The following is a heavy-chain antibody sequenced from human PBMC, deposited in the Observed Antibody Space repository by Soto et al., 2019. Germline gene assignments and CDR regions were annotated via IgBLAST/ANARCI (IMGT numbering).Heavy chain of an antibody. CDR3: ARGSSGLDY. CDR2: INPGSGST. CDR1: GYTVTSYN. Sequence: QVQLVQSGAEVKKPGASVKVSCKASGYTVTSYNIHWVRQAPGEGLEWMALINPGSGSTTCAKKVQGRVTMTRDPSTSTVYLELSSLRSEDTAVYYCARGSSGLDYWGQGTLVTVSS. J-gene: IGHJ4*02. D-gene: IGHD3-10*01. V-gene: IGHV1-46*01.